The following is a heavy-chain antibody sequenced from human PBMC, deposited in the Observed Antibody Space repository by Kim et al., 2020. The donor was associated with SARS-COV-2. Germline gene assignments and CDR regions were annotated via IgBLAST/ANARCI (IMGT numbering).Heavy chain of an antibody. Sequence: SETLSLTCAVYGGSFTTYYWSWIRQPPGKGLEWIGEINHSGSANYNPSLKSRVTISLDTSKNQFSLKVTSVIAADTALYYCARGREYCSGTNCFRRVSLYHYYYAMDVWGQGTTVTVSS. J-gene: IGHJ6*02. D-gene: IGHD2-15*01. V-gene: IGHV4-34*01. CDR2: INHSGSA. CDR3: ARGREYCSGTNCFRRVSLYHYYYAMDV. CDR1: GGSFTTYY.